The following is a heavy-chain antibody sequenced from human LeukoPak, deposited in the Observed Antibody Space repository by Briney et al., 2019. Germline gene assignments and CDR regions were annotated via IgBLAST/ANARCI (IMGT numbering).Heavy chain of an antibody. V-gene: IGHV3-30*02. CDR3: ARILDSAWGELGY. CDR2: IRSDGSNK. D-gene: IGHD6-19*01. Sequence: GGSLRLSCAGSGFSFSSYGMHWVRQAPGKGLEWMAFIRSDGSNKYYADSVKGRFTISRDNSKNTLFLQMNSLRAEDTAVYYCARILDSAWGELGYWGQGTLVTVSS. CDR1: GFSFSSYG. J-gene: IGHJ4*02.